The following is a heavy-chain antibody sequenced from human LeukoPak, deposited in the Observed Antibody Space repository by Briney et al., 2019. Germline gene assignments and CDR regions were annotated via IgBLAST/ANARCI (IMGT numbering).Heavy chain of an antibody. D-gene: IGHD6-19*01. CDR3: AKDQGFSSRWYDLDF. Sequence: PGGSLRLSCAASGFTFSNYAMNWVRQAPGKGLEWVSGISVSGGSTYYADSVKGRFTVSRDNSKNTLYLQMSSLRSEDTAVYYCAKDQGFSSRWYDLDFWGQGTLVTVSS. CDR2: ISVSGGST. V-gene: IGHV3-23*01. J-gene: IGHJ4*02. CDR1: GFTFSNYA.